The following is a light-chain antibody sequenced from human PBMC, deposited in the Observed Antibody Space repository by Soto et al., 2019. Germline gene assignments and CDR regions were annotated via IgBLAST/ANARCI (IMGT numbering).Light chain of an antibody. CDR3: TSYAGGNNV. V-gene: IGLV2-8*01. J-gene: IGLJ1*01. Sequence: QSALTQPPSASGSPGQSVTISCTGTSSDVGGYNYVSWYQQYPGKVPKLMIYEVNKRPSGVPDRFSGYKSGTTASLTVSGLPAEDEADYYCTSYAGGNNVFGTGTKLTVL. CDR1: SSDVGGYNY. CDR2: EVN.